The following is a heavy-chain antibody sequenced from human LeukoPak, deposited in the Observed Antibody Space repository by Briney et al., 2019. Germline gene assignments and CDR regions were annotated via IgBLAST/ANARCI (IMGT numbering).Heavy chain of an antibody. V-gene: IGHV6-1*01. CDR1: GDSVSGNSAA. CDR2: TYYRSKWYN. J-gene: IGHJ4*02. CDR3: TRVGGYGDYGFDF. Sequence: SQTLSLTFAISGDSVSGNSAAWNWIRQSPSRGLECLGRTYYRSKWYNDYAISVKSRITINPDTSKNQFSLQLNSVTPEDTAVCYCTRVGGYGDYGFDFWGQGTLVTVSS. D-gene: IGHD4-17*01.